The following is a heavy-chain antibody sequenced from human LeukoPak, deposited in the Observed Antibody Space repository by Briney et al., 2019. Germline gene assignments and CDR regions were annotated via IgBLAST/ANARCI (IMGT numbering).Heavy chain of an antibody. CDR1: GFTFDDYA. CDR2: ISWNSGSI. Sequence: PGRSLRLSRAASGFTFDDYAMQWVRQAPGKGLEWVSGISWNSGSIGYADSVKGRFTISRGNAKNSLYLQMNSLSAEGTALYYCAKGGEGYYYDSSGFWYFDLWGRGGLVTVSS. D-gene: IGHD3-22*01. CDR3: AKGGEGYYYDSSGFWYFDL. J-gene: IGHJ2*01. V-gene: IGHV3-9*01.